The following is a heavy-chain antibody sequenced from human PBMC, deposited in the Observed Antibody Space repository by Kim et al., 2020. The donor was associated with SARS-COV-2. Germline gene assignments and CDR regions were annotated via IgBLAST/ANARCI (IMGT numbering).Heavy chain of an antibody. D-gene: IGHD3-22*01. CDR3: AKGERITMIVVVNLFDY. V-gene: IGHV3-23*01. J-gene: IGHJ4*02. Sequence: GKGRFTMSRDSTKNTLYLQINSLRAADRAVYYCAKGERITMIVVVNLFDYWGQGTLVTVSS.